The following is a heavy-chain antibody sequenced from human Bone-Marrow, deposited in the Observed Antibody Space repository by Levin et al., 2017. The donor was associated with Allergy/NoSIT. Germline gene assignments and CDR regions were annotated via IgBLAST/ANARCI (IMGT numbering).Heavy chain of an antibody. Sequence: EASVKVSCAASGFTFSTYDMHWVRQAPGKGLEWISYVSSSSRTIYYADSARGRFTISSDNDKNSLYLQMNSLRAEDTALYYCAISVGFCVTSNCYRVPQEDYWGQGTLVTVSS. V-gene: IGHV3-48*01. D-gene: IGHD2-2*02. CDR3: AISVGFCVTSNCYRVPQEDY. J-gene: IGHJ4*02. CDR2: VSSSSRTI. CDR1: GFTFSTYD.